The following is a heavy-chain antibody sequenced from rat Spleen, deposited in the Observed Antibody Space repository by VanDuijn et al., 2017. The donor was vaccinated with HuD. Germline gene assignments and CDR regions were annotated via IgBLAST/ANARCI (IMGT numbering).Heavy chain of an antibody. CDR2: ISPSGAIT. CDR1: GFTFGNYG. V-gene: IGHV5-19*01. D-gene: IGHD1-11*01. CDR3: ARHYGGYSEYVMDA. J-gene: IGHJ4*01. Sequence: EVQLVESGGGLVQPGRSLKLSCAASGFTFGNYGMHWIRQAPTKGLEWVASISPSGAITNYRDSVKGRFTISRDNAKSTLYLQMDSLRSEDTATYYCARHYGGYSEYVMDAWGQGASVTVSS.